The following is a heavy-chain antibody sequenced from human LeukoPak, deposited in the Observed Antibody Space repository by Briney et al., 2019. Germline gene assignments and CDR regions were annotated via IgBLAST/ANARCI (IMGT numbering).Heavy chain of an antibody. CDR2: ITNSGDST. CDR1: GFTFTSYA. V-gene: IGHV3-23*01. D-gene: IGHD3-16*01. Sequence: GGSLRLSCAASGFTFTSYAMSWVRQAPGKGLEWVSAITNSGDSTYYTDSVKGRLTISRDNSKNTLYLQMNSLRAEDTAVYYCAIGGRAYFFDSWGQGTLVTVSS. J-gene: IGHJ4*02. CDR3: AIGGRAYFFDS.